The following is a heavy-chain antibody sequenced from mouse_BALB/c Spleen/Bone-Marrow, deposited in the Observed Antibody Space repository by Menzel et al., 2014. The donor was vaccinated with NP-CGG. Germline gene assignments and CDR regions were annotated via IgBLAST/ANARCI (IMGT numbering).Heavy chain of an antibody. D-gene: IGHD3-3*01. CDR1: GYTFTDYY. Sequence: VKLVESGAELARPGASVKLSCKVSGYTFTDYYINWVKQRTGQGLEWIGEIYPGSGNTYYNEKFKGKATLTADKSSSTAYMQLSSLTSEDSAVYFCAREGDPGAWFAYWGQGTLVTVSA. CDR3: AREGDPGAWFAY. J-gene: IGHJ3*01. CDR2: IYPGSGNT. V-gene: IGHV1-77*01.